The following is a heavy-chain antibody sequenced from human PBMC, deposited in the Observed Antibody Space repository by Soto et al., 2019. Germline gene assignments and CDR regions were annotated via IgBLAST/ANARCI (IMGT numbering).Heavy chain of an antibody. CDR1: GGTFSTYT. J-gene: IGHJ4*02. CDR3: TAVAGTSPFVGYFAS. CDR2: IIPALNIE. V-gene: IGHV1-69*02. Sequence: QDLLVQSGTEVKKPGSSVRVSCKASGGTFSTYTLSWVRQAPGQGPEWMGRIIPALNIEDYAQKFQGRVTFTADTSTSTAYMELSSLRFDDTAVYYCTAVAGTSPFVGYFASWGQGTLVTVSS. D-gene: IGHD6-19*01.